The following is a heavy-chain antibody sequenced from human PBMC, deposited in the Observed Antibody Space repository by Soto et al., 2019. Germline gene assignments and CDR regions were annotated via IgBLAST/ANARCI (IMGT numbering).Heavy chain of an antibody. D-gene: IGHD4-17*01. CDR3: ARDSPDYGYHFTS. CDR1: GFTFSTYS. CDR2: ISGSTDYI. J-gene: IGHJ5*02. V-gene: IGHV3-21*01. Sequence: LRLSCAASGFTFSTYSMNWVRQAPGKGLEWVSSISGSTDYIYYADSVKGRFTISRDNAKNSLYLQMNSLRAEDTAVYYCARDSPDYGYHFTSWRQGTLVTASS.